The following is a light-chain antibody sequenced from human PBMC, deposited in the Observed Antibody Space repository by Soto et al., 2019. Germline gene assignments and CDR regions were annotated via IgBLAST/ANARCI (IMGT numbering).Light chain of an antibody. CDR2: GAS. V-gene: IGKV3-15*01. Sequence: EIVMTQSPATLSVSPGERATLSGRASQSVSSTLAWYQQKPGQVSRLLIYGASTRATGIPARFSGSGSGTEFTLTISSLQSHDFAVYYCKQYNNRPLTFGGGTNVEIQ. CDR3: KQYNNRPLT. J-gene: IGKJ4*01. CDR1: QSVSST.